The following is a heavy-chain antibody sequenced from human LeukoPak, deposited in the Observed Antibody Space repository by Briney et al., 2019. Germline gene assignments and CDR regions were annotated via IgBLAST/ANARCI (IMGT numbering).Heavy chain of an antibody. V-gene: IGHV3-48*03. Sequence: GGSLRLSCVASGFTFSSYEMNWVRQAPGKGLEWLSYISSGGTTIYYADSVKGRFTISRDNAKNSLYLQMNSLRAEDTAVYYCARGGNDERQLEPSFDYWGQGTLVTVSS. CDR2: ISSGGTTI. CDR1: GFTFSSYE. J-gene: IGHJ4*02. CDR3: ARGGNDERQLEPSFDY. D-gene: IGHD6-13*01.